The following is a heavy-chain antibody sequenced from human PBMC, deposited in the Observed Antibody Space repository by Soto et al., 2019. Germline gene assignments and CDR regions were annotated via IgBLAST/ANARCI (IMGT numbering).Heavy chain of an antibody. J-gene: IGHJ3*02. D-gene: IGHD3-10*02. CDR2: IYYSGST. V-gene: IGHV4-30-4*01. CDR3: ARALPLSGYYVLI. Sequence: QVQLQESGPGLVKPSQTLSLTCTVSGGSISSGDHYWSWIRQPPGKGLEWIGYIYYSGSTDYNPSLKSRVTISVDTSKIQFSLKLSSVTAADTAVYYCARALPLSGYYVLIWGQGTMVTVSS. CDR1: GGSISSGDHY.